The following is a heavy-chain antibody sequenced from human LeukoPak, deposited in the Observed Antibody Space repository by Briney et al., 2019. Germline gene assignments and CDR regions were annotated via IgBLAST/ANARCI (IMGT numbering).Heavy chain of an antibody. CDR3: ARDLLDTAMVHYWYFDL. CDR1: GASISSGTYY. CDR2: IYYNRGI. V-gene: IGHV4-31*03. D-gene: IGHD5-18*01. Sequence: SETLSLTCTVSGASISSGTYYWSWIRQHPGKGLEWIGYIYYNRGIYYNPSLKSRVTISVDTSKNQFSLKLSSVTAADTAVYYCARDLLDTAMVHYWYFDLWGRGTLVTVSS. J-gene: IGHJ2*01.